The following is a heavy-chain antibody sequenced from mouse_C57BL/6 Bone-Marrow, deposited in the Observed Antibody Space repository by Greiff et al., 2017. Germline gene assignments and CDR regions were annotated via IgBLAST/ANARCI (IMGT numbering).Heavy chain of an antibody. CDR1: GFTFSDYY. J-gene: IGHJ3*01. CDR3: ARWYYGSRAY. Sequence: EVNLVESGGGLVQPGGSLKLSCAASGFTFSDYYMYWVRQTPEKRLEWVAYISNGGGSTYYPDTVKGRFTFSRDNAKNTLYLQMSRLKSEDTAMYYCARWYYGSRAYWGQGTLVTVSA. V-gene: IGHV5-12*01. D-gene: IGHD1-1*01. CDR2: ISNGGGST.